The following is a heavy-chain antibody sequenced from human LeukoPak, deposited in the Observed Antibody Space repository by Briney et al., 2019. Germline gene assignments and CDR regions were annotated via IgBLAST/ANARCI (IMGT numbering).Heavy chain of an antibody. D-gene: IGHD3-10*02. CDR1: GFPVSSDY. Sequence: GGSLRLSCAASGFPVSSDYMSWVRQAPGKGLEWVSVIYSGGSTYYADSVKGRFTISRDKSKNMLYLQMNSLRAEDTAVYYCASNYYVTKAAFDIWGQGTLVTVSS. CDR2: IYSGGST. CDR3: ASNYYVTKAAFDI. J-gene: IGHJ4*02. V-gene: IGHV3-53*01.